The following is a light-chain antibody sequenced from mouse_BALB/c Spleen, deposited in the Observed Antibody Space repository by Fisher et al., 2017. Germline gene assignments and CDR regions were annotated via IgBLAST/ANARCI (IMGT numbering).Light chain of an antibody. J-gene: IGKJ2*01. CDR3: QQYSGYPYT. Sequence: IVLTQTTAIMSASLGEKVTMSCRASSSVNYMYWYQQKSDASPKRWIYDTSKLASGVPARFSGSGSGTSYSLTISSVEAEDAATYYCQQYSGYPYTFGGGTKLEIK. CDR1: SSVNY. V-gene: IGKV4-59*01. CDR2: DTS.